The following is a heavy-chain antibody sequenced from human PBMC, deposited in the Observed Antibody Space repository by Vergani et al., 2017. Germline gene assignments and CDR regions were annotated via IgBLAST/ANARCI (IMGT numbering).Heavy chain of an antibody. D-gene: IGHD1-1*01. J-gene: IGHJ4*02. CDR2: IYTSGST. CDR3: ARSTKGTRGYFDY. V-gene: IGHV4-61*02. CDR1: GGSISSGSSY. Sequence: QVQLQESGPGLVKPSQTLSLTCTVSGGSISSGSSYWRWIRQPAGKGLEVIGRIYTSGSTNYNPSLKSRVTISVDTSKKQFSLKLSSVTAADTAVYYCARSTKGTRGYFDYWGEGALVTVSS.